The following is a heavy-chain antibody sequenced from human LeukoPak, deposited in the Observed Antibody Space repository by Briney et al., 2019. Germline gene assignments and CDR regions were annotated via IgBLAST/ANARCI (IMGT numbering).Heavy chain of an antibody. Sequence: GGSLRLSRAASGFTFSSYPMSWVRQAPGKGLQWVSAISGGGGSTYYADSVKGRFTISRDNSKSTLYLQINSLRADDTAIYYCAARPLMPPRFDYWGQGILVTVSS. CDR1: GFTFSSYP. CDR3: AARPLMPPRFDY. V-gene: IGHV3-23*01. CDR2: ISGGGGST. J-gene: IGHJ4*02. D-gene: IGHD2-2*01.